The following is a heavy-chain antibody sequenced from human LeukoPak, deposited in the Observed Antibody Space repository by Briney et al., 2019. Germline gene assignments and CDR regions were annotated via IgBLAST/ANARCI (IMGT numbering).Heavy chain of an antibody. Sequence: PGGSLRLSCAASGFTFSSYWMNWVRQAPGKGLEWVATIKQDGGEKYYVDSVKGRFTISRDNAKDSLYLQMNSLRAEDTAVYYCARDEETSGYDLLDYWGQGTLVTVSS. CDR2: IKQDGGEK. CDR1: GFTFSSYW. CDR3: ARDEETSGYDLLDY. V-gene: IGHV3-7*01. J-gene: IGHJ4*02. D-gene: IGHD5-12*01.